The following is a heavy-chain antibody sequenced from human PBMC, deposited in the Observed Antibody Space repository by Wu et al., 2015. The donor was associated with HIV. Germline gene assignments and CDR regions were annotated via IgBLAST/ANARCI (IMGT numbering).Heavy chain of an antibody. CDR3: ARQRAYTSGWYIFDY. V-gene: IGHV1-69*13. J-gene: IGHJ4*02. Sequence: QVQLVQSGAEVKKPGSSVKVSCTISGGSFSSYSVSWVRQAPGQGLEWMGRIIPIFGTTNYAQKFQRRVTITADGSTSTVYMEVSSLISEDTAVYYCARQRAYTSGWYIFDYWGQGTLVTVSS. D-gene: IGHD6-19*01. CDR1: GGSFSSYS. CDR2: IIPIFGTT.